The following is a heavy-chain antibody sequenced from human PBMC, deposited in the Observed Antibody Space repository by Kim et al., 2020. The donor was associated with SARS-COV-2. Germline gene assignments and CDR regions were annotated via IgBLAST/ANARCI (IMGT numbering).Heavy chain of an antibody. D-gene: IGHD4-17*01. CDR1: GFTFSSYA. CDR2: ISYDGSNK. J-gene: IGHJ4*02. CDR3: ARDTSPGYGDPIPTFDY. V-gene: IGHV3-30-3*01. Sequence: GGSLRLSCAASGFTFSSYAMHWVRQAPGKGLEWVAVISYDGSNKYYADSVKGRFTISRDNSKNTLYLQMNSLRAEDTAVYYCARDTSPGYGDPIPTFDYWGQGPLVTVSS.